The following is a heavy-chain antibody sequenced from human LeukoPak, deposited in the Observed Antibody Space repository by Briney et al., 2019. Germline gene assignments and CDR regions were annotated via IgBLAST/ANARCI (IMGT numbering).Heavy chain of an antibody. CDR1: GYTFTSFF. CDR3: ARVWRYDSSGYYYDY. Sequence: ASVKVSCKASGYTFTSFFMHWVRQAPGQGLEWMGIINPRGGSATSAQRFQGRLAVTRDTSTSTVYMELSSLRSEDTAVYYCARVWRYDSSGYYYDYWGQGTLVTVSS. D-gene: IGHD3-22*01. CDR2: INPRGGSA. V-gene: IGHV1-46*01. J-gene: IGHJ4*02.